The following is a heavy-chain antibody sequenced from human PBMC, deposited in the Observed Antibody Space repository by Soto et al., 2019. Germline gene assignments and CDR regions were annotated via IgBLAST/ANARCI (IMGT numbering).Heavy chain of an antibody. Sequence: QVQLVESGGGVVQPGRSLRLSCAASGFTFSSYAMHWVRQAPGKGLEWVAVISYDGSNKYYADSVKGRFTISRDNSKNTLYLQMNSLRAEDTAVYYCARELRFLESRGPMDVWGQGTTVTVSS. CDR3: ARELRFLESRGPMDV. CDR1: GFTFSSYA. D-gene: IGHD3-3*01. J-gene: IGHJ6*02. V-gene: IGHV3-30-3*01. CDR2: ISYDGSNK.